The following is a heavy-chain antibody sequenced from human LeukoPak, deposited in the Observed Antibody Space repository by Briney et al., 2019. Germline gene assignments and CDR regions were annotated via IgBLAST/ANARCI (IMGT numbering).Heavy chain of an antibody. V-gene: IGHV4-59*01. CDR2: ISGSS. J-gene: IGHJ2*01. CDR1: GGSISSYY. CDR3: AKMATGWYFDL. Sequence: ASETLSLTCTVSGGSISSYYWSWIRQPPGKGLEWIGYISGSSDYNPSLKSRVTIPVDTSKNQFSLKLSSVTAADTAVYYCAKMATGWYFDLWGRGTLVTVSS. D-gene: IGHD5-24*01.